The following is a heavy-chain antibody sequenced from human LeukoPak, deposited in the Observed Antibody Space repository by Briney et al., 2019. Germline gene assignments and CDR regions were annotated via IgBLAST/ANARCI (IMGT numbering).Heavy chain of an antibody. Sequence: PGGSLRLSCAASGFTFSSYGMNWVRQAPGKGLEWVSYISSSSSTIYYADSVKGRFTISRDNAKNSLYLQMNSLRAEDTAVYYCARGIAARTLHYWGQGTLVTVSS. D-gene: IGHD6-6*01. J-gene: IGHJ4*02. CDR3: ARGIAARTLHY. V-gene: IGHV3-48*01. CDR1: GFTFSSYG. CDR2: ISSSSSTI.